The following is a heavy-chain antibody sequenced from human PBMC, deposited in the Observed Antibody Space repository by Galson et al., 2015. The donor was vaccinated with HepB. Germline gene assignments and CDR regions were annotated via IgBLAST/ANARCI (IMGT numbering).Heavy chain of an antibody. CDR3: AASWRYAPDY. CDR2: ISSSSSYI. V-gene: IGHV3-21*01. CDR1: GFTFSSYS. J-gene: IGHJ4*02. Sequence: SLRLSCAASGFTFSSYSMNWVRQAPGEGLEWVSSISSSSSYIYYADSVKGRFTISRDNAKNSLYLQMNSLRAEDTAVYYCAASWRYAPDYWGQGTLVTVSS. D-gene: IGHD5-12*01.